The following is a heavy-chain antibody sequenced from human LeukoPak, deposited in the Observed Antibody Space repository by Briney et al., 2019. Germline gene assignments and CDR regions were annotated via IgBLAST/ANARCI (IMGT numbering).Heavy chain of an antibody. Sequence: GGSLRLSCAASGFTFSSYGMHWVRQAPGKGLEWVAVIWYDGSNKYYADSVKGRFTISRDNSKNTLYLQMNSLRAEDTAVYYCARVYSSSGWFSGDYWGQGTLVTVSS. J-gene: IGHJ4*02. D-gene: IGHD6-19*01. V-gene: IGHV3-33*01. CDR2: IWYDGSNK. CDR1: GFTFSSYG. CDR3: ARVYSSSGWFSGDY.